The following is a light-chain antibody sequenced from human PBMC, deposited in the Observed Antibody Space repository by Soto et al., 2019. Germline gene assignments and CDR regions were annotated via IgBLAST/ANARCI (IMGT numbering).Light chain of an antibody. Sequence: QSALTQPASVSGSPGQSIAISCTGTSSDVGGYNYVSWYQQHPGKAPKLMIYDVSSRPSGVSNRFSGSKSGNTASLIISGLLAEDEADYYCTSYTAKKTPPFGGGTKLTVL. CDR2: DVS. CDR3: TSYTAKKTPP. J-gene: IGLJ2*01. V-gene: IGLV2-14*03. CDR1: SSDVGGYNY.